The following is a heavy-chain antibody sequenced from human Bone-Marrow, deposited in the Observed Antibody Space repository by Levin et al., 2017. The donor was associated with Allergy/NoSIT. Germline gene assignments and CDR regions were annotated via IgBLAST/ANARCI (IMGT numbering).Heavy chain of an antibody. CDR3: GKGVSAFFTLFDY. J-gene: IGHJ4*02. V-gene: IGHV3-23*01. CDR2: IRGSGGGT. D-gene: IGHD2/OR15-2a*01. CDR1: GFTFNNYA. Sequence: GESLKISCAASGFTFNNYAMSWVRQAPGKGLEWVSGIRGSGGGTDYTDSVKGRFTISRDNSKNTVYLQMNSLRAEDTAVYYCGKGVSAFFTLFDYWGQGTQVTVSS.